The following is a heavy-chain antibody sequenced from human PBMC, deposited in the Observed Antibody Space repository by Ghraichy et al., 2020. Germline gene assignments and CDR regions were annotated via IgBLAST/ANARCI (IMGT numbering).Heavy chain of an antibody. CDR1: GFTFSSYN. CDR2: ISSNGVTT. V-gene: IGHV3-64D*06. D-gene: IGHD3-16*01. J-gene: IGHJ4*02. CDR3: VRRTEDYIWGSLHPFDY. Sequence: GESLNISCSASGFTFSSYNMYWVRQAPGKGLEYVSGISSNGVTTNYADSVKGRFTVSRDNSKNTLYFQMSSLRPEDTAVYYCVRRTEDYIWGSLHPFDYWGQGTLVTVSS.